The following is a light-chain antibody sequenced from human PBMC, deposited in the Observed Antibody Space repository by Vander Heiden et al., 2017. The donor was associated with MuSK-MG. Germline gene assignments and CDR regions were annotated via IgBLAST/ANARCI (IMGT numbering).Light chain of an antibody. CDR3: QQYDGSPNT. CDR2: AAS. Sequence: AIRMTQSPSSFSASTGDRVTITCRASQGISSYLAWYQQKPGKAPKLLIYAASTLQSGVPSRFRGSGSGTDSTLTISCLQSEDFATYYCQQYDGSPNTFGGGTKVEIK. CDR1: QGISSY. J-gene: IGKJ4*01. V-gene: IGKV1-8*01.